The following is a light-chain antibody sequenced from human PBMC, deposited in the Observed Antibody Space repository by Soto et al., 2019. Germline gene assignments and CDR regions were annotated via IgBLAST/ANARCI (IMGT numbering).Light chain of an antibody. Sequence: QPVLTQPPSASGTPGQRVTISCSGSSSNIGSNAVNWYQQLPGTAPKLLIYSNNQRPSGVPDLFSGSKSGTSASLAISGLQSEDEAEYYCVAWEDTLHGPKFGGGTKLNLL. CDR3: VAWEDTLHGPK. CDR1: SSNIGSNA. V-gene: IGLV1-44*01. J-gene: IGLJ2*01. CDR2: SNN.